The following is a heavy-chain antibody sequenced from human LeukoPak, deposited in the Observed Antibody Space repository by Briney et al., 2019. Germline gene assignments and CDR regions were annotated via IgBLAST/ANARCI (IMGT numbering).Heavy chain of an antibody. CDR2: ISYDGSNK. CDR3: ARAGRQQLFDY. D-gene: IGHD6-13*01. J-gene: IGHJ4*02. V-gene: IGHV3-30-3*01. CDR1: GFTFSSYA. Sequence: GGSLRLSCAASGFTFSSYAMHWVRHAPGKGLEWVAVISYDGSNKYYADSVKGRFTISRDNSKNTLYLQMNSLRAEDTAVYSCARAGRQQLFDYWGQGTLVTVSS.